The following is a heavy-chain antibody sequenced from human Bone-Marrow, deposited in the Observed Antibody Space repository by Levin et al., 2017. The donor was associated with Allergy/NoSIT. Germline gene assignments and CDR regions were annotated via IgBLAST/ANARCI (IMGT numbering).Heavy chain of an antibody. CDR1: GFTFSSSW. J-gene: IGHJ4*02. CDR3: ARDWNGGGWSNDY. CDR2: IKPDGSRQ. Sequence: LSLTCAGSGFTFSSSWMTWVRPAPGKGLDWVANIKPDGSRQNYVDSVKGRFTISRDNSKNSVSLQMSNLRADDTAVYYCARDWNGGGWSNDYWGQGTLVTVSS. D-gene: IGHD4-23*01. V-gene: IGHV3-7*01.